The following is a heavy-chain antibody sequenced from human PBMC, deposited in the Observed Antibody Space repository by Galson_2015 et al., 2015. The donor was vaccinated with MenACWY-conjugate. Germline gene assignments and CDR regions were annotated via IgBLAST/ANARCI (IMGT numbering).Heavy chain of an antibody. CDR3: ARDENQWLLLSNAFDI. V-gene: IGHV3-48*02. J-gene: IGHJ3*02. D-gene: IGHD3-22*01. Sequence: SLRLSCAASGFTFSSYSMNWVRQAPGKGLEWVSYISSSSSTIYYADSVKGRFTISRDNAKNSLYLQMNSLGDEDTAVYYCARDENQWLLLSNAFDIWGQGTMVTVSS. CDR2: ISSSSSTI. CDR1: GFTFSSYS.